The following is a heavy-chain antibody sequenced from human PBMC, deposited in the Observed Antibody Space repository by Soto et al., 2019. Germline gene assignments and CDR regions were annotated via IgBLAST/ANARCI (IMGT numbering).Heavy chain of an antibody. V-gene: IGHV4-30-2*01. J-gene: IGHJ6*02. D-gene: IGHD3-10*01. CDR3: ARIWFGELLWAFPPQNSYGMDV. CDR2: IYHSAST. Sequence: QLQLQESGSGLVKPSQTLSLTCAVSGGSISSGGYSWNWIRQPPGKGLQWIGYIYHSASTNYNPSLKSRVTISVDKSKNQFSLKLSSVTAADTAVYYCARIWFGELLWAFPPQNSYGMDVWGQGTTVTVSS. CDR1: GGSISSGGYS.